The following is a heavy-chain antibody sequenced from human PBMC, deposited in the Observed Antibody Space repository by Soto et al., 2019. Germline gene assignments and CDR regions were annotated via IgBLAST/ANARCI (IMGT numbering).Heavy chain of an antibody. CDR2: INPLPTSGST. J-gene: IGHJ4*02. CDR3: ARALTAAAY. D-gene: IGHD6-13*01. Sequence: GASVKVSCKACGYIFTNYYIHWVRQAPGQGLEWMAIINPLPTSGSTNYAQKFQGRVTVTRDTSTSTVYMELSSLTSEDTAIYYCARALTAAAYWGQGTLVSVYS. V-gene: IGHV1-46*01. CDR1: GYIFTNYY.